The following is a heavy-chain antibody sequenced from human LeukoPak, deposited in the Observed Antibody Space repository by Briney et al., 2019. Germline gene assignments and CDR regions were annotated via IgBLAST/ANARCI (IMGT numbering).Heavy chain of an antibody. D-gene: IGHD2-2*01. CDR2: IYTSGST. CDR3: ARDYCSSTSCYEPDAFDI. J-gene: IGHJ3*02. Sequence: SETLSLTCTVSGGSISSYYWSWIRQPAGKGLEWIGCIYTSGSTNYNPSLKSRVTMSVDTSKNQFSLKLSSVTAADTAVYYCARDYCSSTSCYEPDAFDIWGQGTMVTVSS. CDR1: GGSISSYY. V-gene: IGHV4-4*07.